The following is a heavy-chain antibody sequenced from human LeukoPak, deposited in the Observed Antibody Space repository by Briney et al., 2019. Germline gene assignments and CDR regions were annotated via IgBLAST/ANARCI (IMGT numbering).Heavy chain of an antibody. V-gene: IGHV3-21*01. Sequence: NPGGSLRLSCAASGFTFSSYSMNWVRQAPGKGLEWVSSISSRSSYIYYADSVKGRFTISRDNAKNSLYLQMNSLRAEDTAEYYCARGGGHSRDIVVVPAASRAFDIWGQGTMVTVSS. CDR1: GFTFSSYS. CDR2: ISSRSSYI. D-gene: IGHD2-2*01. J-gene: IGHJ3*02. CDR3: ARGGGHSRDIVVVPAASRAFDI.